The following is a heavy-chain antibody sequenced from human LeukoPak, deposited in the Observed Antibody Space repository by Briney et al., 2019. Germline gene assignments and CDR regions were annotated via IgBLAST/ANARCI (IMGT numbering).Heavy chain of an antibody. CDR2: ISFSGDNRGDNT. J-gene: IGHJ4*02. Sequence: GGSLRLSCAAFGFTFKIYTMNWVRQAPGKGLQWVSSISFSGDNRGDNTYYADSVRGRFSISRDNSKNTVYLQMNSLRTEDTAVYYCTKTTSVFGVGATFFDHWGQGARVTVSS. V-gene: IGHV3-23*01. CDR3: TKTTSVFGVGATFFDH. D-gene: IGHD3-3*01. CDR1: GFTFKIYT.